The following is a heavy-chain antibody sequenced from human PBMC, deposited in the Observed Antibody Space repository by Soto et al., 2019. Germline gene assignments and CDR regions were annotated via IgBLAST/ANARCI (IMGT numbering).Heavy chain of an antibody. CDR2: ISSSSSYI. Sequence: GSLRLSCAASGFTFSSYSMNWVRQAPGKWLEWVSSISSSSSYIYYADSVKGRFTISRDNAKNSLYLQMNSLGAEDTAVYYCARPGIVATTKRPFDYWGQGTLVTVSS. V-gene: IGHV3-21*01. CDR1: GFTFSSYS. J-gene: IGHJ4*02. D-gene: IGHD5-12*01. CDR3: ARPGIVATTKRPFDY.